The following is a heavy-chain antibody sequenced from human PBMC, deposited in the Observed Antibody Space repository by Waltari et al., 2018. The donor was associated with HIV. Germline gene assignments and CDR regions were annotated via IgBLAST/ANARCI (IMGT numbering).Heavy chain of an antibody. CDR1: TFSISAKH. CDR3: ATGVRYYGP. CDR2: IYPDDTT. J-gene: IGHJ5*02. Sequence: EVLLAESGGRFIQPGGSLGLSCTASTFSISAKHVTWIRQAPAGSLEWVAVIYPDDTTHYADSVSGRFTISRAKSRTTVFLLMNSLFVDDTATYFCATGVRYYGPWGQGTRVTVSS. V-gene: IGHV3-53*01. D-gene: IGHD3-22*01.